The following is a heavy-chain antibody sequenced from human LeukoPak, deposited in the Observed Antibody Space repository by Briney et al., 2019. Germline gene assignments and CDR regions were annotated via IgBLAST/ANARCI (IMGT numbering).Heavy chain of an antibody. CDR2: ISYDGSNK. D-gene: IGHD3-10*01. V-gene: IGHV3-30*18. J-gene: IGHJ4*02. CDR1: GFTFSSYG. Sequence: GGSLRLSCAASGFTFSSYGMHWVRQAPGKGLEWVAVISYDGSNKYYADSVKGRFTISRDNSKNTLYLQMNSLRAEDTAMHYCAKDGVYGSGSYPPAYWGQGTLVTVSS. CDR3: AKDGVYGSGSYPPAY.